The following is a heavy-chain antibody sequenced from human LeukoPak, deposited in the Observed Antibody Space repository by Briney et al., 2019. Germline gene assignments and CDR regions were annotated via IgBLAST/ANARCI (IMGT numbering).Heavy chain of an antibody. CDR3: ARTDEGDYYDSSGYSATGDY. J-gene: IGHJ4*02. Sequence: PGGSLRLSCAASGFTFSSYGMHWVRQPPGKGLEWVAVIWYGGSNKYYAYSVKGRFTISRDNSQNTLYLQMTSLRAEETAVYYCARTDEGDYYDSSGYSATGDYWGQGTLVTVSS. D-gene: IGHD3-22*01. V-gene: IGHV3-33*01. CDR1: GFTFSSYG. CDR2: IWYGGSNK.